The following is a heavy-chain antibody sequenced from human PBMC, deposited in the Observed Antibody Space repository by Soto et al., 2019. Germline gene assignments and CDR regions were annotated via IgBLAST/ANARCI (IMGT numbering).Heavy chain of an antibody. CDR2: VSGSGDST. Sequence: GGSMRLSCAASAFTFSSYAMSWVRQAPGKGLEWVSAVSGSGDSTYYADSVKGRFTISRDNSKNTLYLQMNSLRAEDTAVYYCARDQADYRGGWPLDYWGQGTLVTVSS. J-gene: IGHJ4*02. D-gene: IGHD6-19*01. CDR3: ARDQADYRGGWPLDY. CDR1: AFTFSSYA. V-gene: IGHV3-23*01.